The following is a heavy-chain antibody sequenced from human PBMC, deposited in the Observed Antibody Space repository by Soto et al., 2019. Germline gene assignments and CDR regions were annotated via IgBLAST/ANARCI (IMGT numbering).Heavy chain of an antibody. J-gene: IGHJ4*02. Sequence: PSETLSLTCTVSGGSISSGDYYWSWIRQPPGKGLEWIGYIYYSGSTYYNPSLKSRVTISVDTSKNQFSLKLSSVTAADTAVYYCARDQAAVAGFFDYWGQGTLVTV. CDR2: IYYSGST. V-gene: IGHV4-30-4*01. CDR3: ARDQAAVAGFFDY. D-gene: IGHD6-19*01. CDR1: GGSISSGDYY.